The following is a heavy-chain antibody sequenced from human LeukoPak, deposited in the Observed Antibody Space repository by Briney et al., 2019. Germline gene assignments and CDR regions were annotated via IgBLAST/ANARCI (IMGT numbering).Heavy chain of an antibody. V-gene: IGHV3-30*03. D-gene: IGHD3-10*01. Sequence: GGSLRLSCAASGFTFSSYGLPWVRQAPGKGLEWVAVISYDGSNKYYADSVKGRFTISRDNSKNTLYLQMNSLRAEDTAVYYCASITMVRGGDSDYWGQGTLVTVSS. J-gene: IGHJ4*02. CDR2: ISYDGSNK. CDR1: GFTFSSYG. CDR3: ASITMVRGGDSDY.